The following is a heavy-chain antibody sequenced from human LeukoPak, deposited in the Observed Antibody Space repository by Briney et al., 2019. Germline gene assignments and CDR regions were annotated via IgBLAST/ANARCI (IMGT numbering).Heavy chain of an antibody. D-gene: IGHD4-17*01. CDR1: GFTFSSYA. CDR2: ISYDGSNK. Sequence: PGGSLRLSCAASGFTFSSYAMHWVRQAPGKGLEWVAVISYDGSNKYYADSVKGRFTISRDNSKNTLYLQMNSPRAEDTAVYYCARDRDYPRDQFDYWGQGTVVSVSS. J-gene: IGHJ4*02. V-gene: IGHV3-30-3*01. CDR3: ARDRDYPRDQFDY.